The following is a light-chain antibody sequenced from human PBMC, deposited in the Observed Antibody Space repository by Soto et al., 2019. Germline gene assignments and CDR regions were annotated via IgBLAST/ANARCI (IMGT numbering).Light chain of an antibody. CDR3: HQFGSSPLDT. Sequence: EIVLTQSPGTLSLSPGERATLSCRASQTISSSFLAWYQQKPGQAPRLLIYRASRRAPGIPARFSGSGSWADLTLTISRLEPEDFAVYYCHQFGSSPLDTFGPGTKVEIK. CDR2: RAS. CDR1: QTISSSF. V-gene: IGKV3-20*01. J-gene: IGKJ3*01.